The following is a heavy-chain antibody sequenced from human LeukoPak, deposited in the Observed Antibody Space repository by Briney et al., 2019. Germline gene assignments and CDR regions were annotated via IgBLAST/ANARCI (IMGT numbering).Heavy chain of an antibody. CDR2: IYPGDSDT. J-gene: IGHJ4*02. V-gene: IGHV5-51*01. CDR1: GYRFTSYW. D-gene: IGHD3-22*01. Sequence: GESLKISCKGSGYRFTSYWIGWVRQMPGKGLEWMGIIYPGDSDTRYSPSFQGQVTISADKSISTAYLQWSSLKASDTAMYYCARSYYDSSGYYRLDYWGQGTLVTVSS. CDR3: ARSYYDSSGYYRLDY.